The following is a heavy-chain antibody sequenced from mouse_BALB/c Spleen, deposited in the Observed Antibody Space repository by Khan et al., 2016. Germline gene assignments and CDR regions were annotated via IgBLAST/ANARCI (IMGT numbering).Heavy chain of an antibody. CDR3: TRAQAYYAMDY. Sequence: QVQLKQSGPGLVAPSQSLSITCTVSGFSLTSYGVHWVRKPPGKGLEWLGVIWAGGSTNYNSALMYRLSISKDNSKSQVFLKMNSLQTDDTAMSYCTRAQAYYAMDYWGQGTSVTVSS. CDR2: IWAGGST. CDR1: GFSLTSYG. J-gene: IGHJ4*01. V-gene: IGHV2-9*02.